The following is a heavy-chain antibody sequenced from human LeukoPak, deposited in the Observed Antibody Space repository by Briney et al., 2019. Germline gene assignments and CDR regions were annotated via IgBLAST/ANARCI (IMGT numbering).Heavy chain of an antibody. J-gene: IGHJ3*02. CDR3: ARGRSITLLRGVAMSDGFDI. CDR1: GFTFTSYG. D-gene: IGHD3-10*01. CDR2: IDTSGSYI. V-gene: IGHV3-21*01. Sequence: GGSLRLSCTASGFTFTSYGMNWVRQAPGQGLDWVSFIDTSGSYIYYGDSLKGRVTISRDNAKNSLYLQMNGLRAEDTAVYYCARGRSITLLRGVAMSDGFDIWGQGAMVTVSS.